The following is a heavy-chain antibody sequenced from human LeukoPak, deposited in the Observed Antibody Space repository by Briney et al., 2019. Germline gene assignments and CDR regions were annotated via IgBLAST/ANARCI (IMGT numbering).Heavy chain of an antibody. J-gene: IGHJ6*02. CDR3: AKDNMVDSSQAGPYYYYGMDV. V-gene: IGHV3-30*18. CDR2: ISYDGSNK. CDR1: GFTFSSSG. Sequence: GGSLRLSCAASGFTFSSSGMHWVRQAPGKGLEWVAVISYDGSNKYYADSVKGRFTFSRDNSKNTLYLQMNSLRAEDTALYYCAKDNMVDSSQAGPYYYYGMDVWGQGTTVTVSS. D-gene: IGHD6-13*01.